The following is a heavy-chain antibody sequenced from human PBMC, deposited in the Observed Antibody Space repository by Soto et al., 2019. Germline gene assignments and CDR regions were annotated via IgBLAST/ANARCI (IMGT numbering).Heavy chain of an antibody. D-gene: IGHD3-10*01. CDR2: IWYDGSNK. CDR3: ARGDGSEPLTDY. J-gene: IGHJ4*02. Sequence: QVQLVESGGGVVQPGRSLRLSCAASGFTFSSYGMHWVRQAPGKGLEWVAVIWYDGSNKYYADSVKGRFTISRDNSKNTLYLQMNSLRAEDTAVYYCARGDGSEPLTDYWGQGTLVTVSS. CDR1: GFTFSSYG. V-gene: IGHV3-33*01.